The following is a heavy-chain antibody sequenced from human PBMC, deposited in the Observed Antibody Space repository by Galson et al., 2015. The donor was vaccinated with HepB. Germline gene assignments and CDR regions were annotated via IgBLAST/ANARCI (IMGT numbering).Heavy chain of an antibody. Sequence: ETLSLTCTVSGGSIRSDNYYWGWIRQSPGKGLEWIGTISYSGTTYYKASLKSRVTMSVDTSKNHFSLKVRSVTATDTSIYYCARLSYDSLTGRFDAFDIWGQGTMVTVSS. V-gene: IGHV4-39*02. J-gene: IGHJ3*02. CDR1: GGSIRSDNYY. CDR2: ISYSGTT. D-gene: IGHD3-9*01. CDR3: ARLSYDSLTGRFDAFDI.